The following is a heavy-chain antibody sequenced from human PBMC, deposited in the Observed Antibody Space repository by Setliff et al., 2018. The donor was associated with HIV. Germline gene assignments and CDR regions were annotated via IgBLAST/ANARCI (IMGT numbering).Heavy chain of an antibody. V-gene: IGHV5-51*01. D-gene: IGHD3-16*01. CDR3: ARFYGSYDVGGFDI. Sequence: GESLKISCKGSGYTFTSYWIGWVRQMPGKGLEWMGIIYPGDSDTRYSPSFQGRVTISADKSINTAYLQWSSLKASDTAFYYCARFYGSYDVGGFDIWGQGTKVTVSS. CDR1: GYTFTSYW. J-gene: IGHJ3*02. CDR2: IYPGDSDT.